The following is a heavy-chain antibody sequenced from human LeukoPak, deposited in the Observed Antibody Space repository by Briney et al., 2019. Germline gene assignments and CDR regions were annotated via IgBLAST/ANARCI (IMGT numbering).Heavy chain of an antibody. V-gene: IGHV3-9*01. CDR2: ISWNSGSI. J-gene: IGHJ4*02. CDR3: ATGYSSGWPPYY. Sequence: GRSLRLSCAASGFTFDDYAMHWVRQAPGKGLEWVSGISWNSGSIGYADSVKGRSTISRDNAKNSLYLQMDSLRAEDTALYYCATGYSSGWPPYYWGQGTLVTVSS. CDR1: GFTFDDYA. D-gene: IGHD6-19*01.